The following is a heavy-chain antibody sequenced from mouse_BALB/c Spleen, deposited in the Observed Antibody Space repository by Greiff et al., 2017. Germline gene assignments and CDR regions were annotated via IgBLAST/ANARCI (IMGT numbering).Heavy chain of an antibody. J-gene: IGHJ4*01. Sequence: QVQLQQSGAELVRPGVSVKISCKGSGYTFTDYAMHWVKQSHAKSLEWIGVISTYYGDASYNQKFKGKATMTEDKSSSTAYMELARLTSEDSAIYYCATYYGNYDYAMDYWGQGTSVTVSS. V-gene: IGHV1S137*01. D-gene: IGHD2-10*01. CDR2: ISTYYGDA. CDR1: GYTFTDYA. CDR3: ATYYGNYDYAMDY.